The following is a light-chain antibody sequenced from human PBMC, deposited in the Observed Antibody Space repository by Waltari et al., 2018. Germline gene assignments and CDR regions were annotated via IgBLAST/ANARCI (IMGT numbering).Light chain of an antibody. Sequence: QSALTQPPSASGSPGQSVTISCTGTSSDVGGYNYVSWYQQHPGKAPKLMIYEVSKRPSGGPDRFSCAKSGNTASRTVSGRQAEDEADYYCSSYAGSNNWVFGGGTKLTVL. CDR3: SSYAGSNNWV. J-gene: IGLJ2*01. CDR2: EVS. V-gene: IGLV2-8*01. CDR1: SSDVGGYNY.